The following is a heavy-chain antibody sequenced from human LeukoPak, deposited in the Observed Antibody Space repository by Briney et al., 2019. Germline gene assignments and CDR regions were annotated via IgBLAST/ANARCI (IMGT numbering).Heavy chain of an antibody. CDR3: ATGQLLWFDP. J-gene: IGHJ5*02. D-gene: IGHD2-2*01. V-gene: IGHV1-69*06. CDR2: IIPIFGTA. Sequence: SVKVSCKASGGTFSSYAISWVRQAPGQGLEWMGRIIPIFGTANYAQKFQGRVTMTEDTSTDTAYMELSSLRSEDTAVHHCATGQLLWFDPWGQGTLVTVSS. CDR1: GGTFSSYA.